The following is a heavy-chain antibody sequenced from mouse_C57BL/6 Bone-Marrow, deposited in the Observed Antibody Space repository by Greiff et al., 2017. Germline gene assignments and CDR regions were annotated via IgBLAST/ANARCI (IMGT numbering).Heavy chain of an antibody. CDR1: GFTFSDYG. CDR2: IRNLAYSI. D-gene: IGHD1-1*01. Sequence: EVMLVESGGGLVQPGGSLKLSCAASGFTFSDYGMAWVAFIRNLAYSIYYADTVTGRFTISSENAKNTLYLEMSSLRSEDTAMYYWARRGTTVVPYWYFDVWGTGTTVTVSS. J-gene: IGHJ1*03. V-gene: IGHV5-15*01. CDR3: ARRGTTVVPYWYFDV.